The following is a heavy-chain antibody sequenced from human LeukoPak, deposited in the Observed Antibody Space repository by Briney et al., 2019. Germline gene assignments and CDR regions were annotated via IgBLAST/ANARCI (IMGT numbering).Heavy chain of an antibody. J-gene: IGHJ4*02. CDR2: LSTYNGNT. D-gene: IGHD2/OR15-2a*01. V-gene: IGHV1-18*01. Sequence: ASVKVSCKASGYTFTSYGLSWVRQAPGQGLEWMGWLSTYNGNTDYAQKFQGRVTMTTDTSTSTAYMELKSLRSDDTAVYYCARDRTSLSDPIVHDYWGQGTLVTVSS. CDR3: ARDRTSLSDPIVHDY. CDR1: GYTFTSYG.